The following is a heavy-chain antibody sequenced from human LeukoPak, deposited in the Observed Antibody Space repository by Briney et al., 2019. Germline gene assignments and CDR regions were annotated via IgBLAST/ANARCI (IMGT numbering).Heavy chain of an antibody. Sequence: PGGSLRLSCAASGFTFSSYSMNWVRQAPGKGLEWVSSISSSSSYIYYADSVKGRFTISRDNSKNTLYLQMNSLRAEDTAVYYCAKDSGYSGYDPNFDYWGQGTLVTVSS. D-gene: IGHD5-12*01. CDR2: ISSSSSYI. J-gene: IGHJ4*02. CDR1: GFTFSSYS. CDR3: AKDSGYSGYDPNFDY. V-gene: IGHV3-21*01.